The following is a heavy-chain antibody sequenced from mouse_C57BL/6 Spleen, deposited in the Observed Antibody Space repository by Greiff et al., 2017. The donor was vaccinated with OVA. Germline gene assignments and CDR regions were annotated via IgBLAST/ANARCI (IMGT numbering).Heavy chain of an antibody. Sequence: QVQLQQPGAELVRPGSSVKLSCKASGYTFTSYWMHWVKQRPIQGLEWIGNIDPSDSETHYNQKFKDKATLTVDKSSSTAYMQLSSLTSEDSAVYYCAKMDPSAMDYWGQGTSVTVSS. CDR3: AKMDPSAMDY. CDR1: GYTFTSYW. J-gene: IGHJ4*01. CDR2: IDPSDSET. V-gene: IGHV1-52*01.